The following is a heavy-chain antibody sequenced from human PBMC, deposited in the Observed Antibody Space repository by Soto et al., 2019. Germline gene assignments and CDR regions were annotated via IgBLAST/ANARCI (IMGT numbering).Heavy chain of an antibody. V-gene: IGHV1-69*01. CDR3: ASQGDIAAAGIVQH. Sequence: QVQLVQSGAEVKKPGSSVKVSCKASGGTFSSYAISWVRQAPGQGLEWMGGIIPIFGTANYAQKFQGRVTLPAEESTSTPYMELSSLRSEDTAVYYCASQGDIAAAGIVQHWGQGTLVTVSS. CDR2: IIPIFGTA. J-gene: IGHJ1*01. D-gene: IGHD6-13*01. CDR1: GGTFSSYA.